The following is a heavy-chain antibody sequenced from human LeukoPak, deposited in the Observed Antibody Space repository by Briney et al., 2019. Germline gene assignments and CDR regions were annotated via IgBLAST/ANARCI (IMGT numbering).Heavy chain of an antibody. CDR2: IYYSGST. CDR1: GGSICSHY. J-gene: IGHJ4*02. D-gene: IGHD3-22*01. Sequence: SETLSLTCTVSGGSICSHYWSWIRQPPGKGLEYIGYIYYSGSTNYNPSLESRVTISVDTSNNQFSLRLSSVTAADTAVYYCARWALYDSSSYSRRFDYWGQGTLVAVSS. V-gene: IGHV4-59*11. CDR3: ARWALYDSSSYSRRFDY.